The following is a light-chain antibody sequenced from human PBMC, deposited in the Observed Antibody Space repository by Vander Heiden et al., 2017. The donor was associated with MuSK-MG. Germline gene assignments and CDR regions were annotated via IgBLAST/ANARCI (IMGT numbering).Light chain of an antibody. CDR2: KTS. J-gene: IGKJ4*01. Sequence: DIQMTQSPSTLSAFVGDRVTITCRASQSISDWLAWYQQKPGEGPKLLIYKTSYLESGVPSRFSGSGSGTEFTLTISSLQPDDVATYYCQQYKTFFTFGGGTKVEIK. V-gene: IGKV1-5*03. CDR1: QSISDW. CDR3: QQYKTFFT.